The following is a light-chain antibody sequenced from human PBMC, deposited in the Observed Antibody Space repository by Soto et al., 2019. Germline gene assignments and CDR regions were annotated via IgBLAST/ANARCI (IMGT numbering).Light chain of an antibody. V-gene: IGLV2-8*01. J-gene: IGLJ3*02. CDR2: EVS. Sequence: QSALTQPPSASGSPGQSVTISCTGTSSDVGRYNYVSWYQQHPGKAPKLIIYEVSQRPSGVPDRFSGSKSGNTASLTVSGLQAEDEADYYCSSFAVRNNLLFGGGTKL. CDR3: SSFAVRNNLL. CDR1: SSDVGRYNY.